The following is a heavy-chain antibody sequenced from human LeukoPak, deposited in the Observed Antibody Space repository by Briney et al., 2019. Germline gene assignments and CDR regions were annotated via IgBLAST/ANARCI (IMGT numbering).Heavy chain of an antibody. J-gene: IGHJ4*02. V-gene: IGHV3-30*03. D-gene: IGHD3-10*01. CDR2: ISYDGSNK. CDR3: ARDLALVRGVILPDY. Sequence: GGSLRLSCAASGFTFSSYGMHWVRQAPGKGLEWVAVISYDGSNKYYADSVKGRFTISRDNSKNTLYLQMNSLRAEDTAVYYCARDLALVRGVILPDYWGQGTLVTVSS. CDR1: GFTFSSYG.